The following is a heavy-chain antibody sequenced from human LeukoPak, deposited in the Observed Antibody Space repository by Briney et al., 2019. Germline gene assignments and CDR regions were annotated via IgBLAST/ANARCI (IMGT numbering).Heavy chain of an antibody. V-gene: IGHV1-69*04. CDR2: IIPILGIA. Sequence: SVKVSCMASGGTFSSYAISWVRQAPGQGLEWMGRIIPILGIANYAQKFQGRVTITADKSTSTAYMELSSLRSEDTAVYYCARYSYCSGGSCFPDWFDPWGQGTLATVSS. J-gene: IGHJ5*02. CDR3: ARYSYCSGGSCFPDWFDP. D-gene: IGHD2-15*01. CDR1: GGTFSSYA.